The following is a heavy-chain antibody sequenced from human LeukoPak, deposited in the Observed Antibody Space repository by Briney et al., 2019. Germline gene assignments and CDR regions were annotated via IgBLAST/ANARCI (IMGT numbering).Heavy chain of an antibody. CDR3: ARQVGATLYFDY. Sequence: GGSLKISCKGSGYRFISYWIGWVRQMPGKGLEWMGIIYPGDSNTRYSPSFQGQVTISADKSISTAYLQWSSLKASDTAMYYCARQVGATLYFDYWGQGTQVTVSS. D-gene: IGHD1-26*01. V-gene: IGHV5-51*01. CDR2: IYPGDSNT. J-gene: IGHJ4*02. CDR1: GYRFISYW.